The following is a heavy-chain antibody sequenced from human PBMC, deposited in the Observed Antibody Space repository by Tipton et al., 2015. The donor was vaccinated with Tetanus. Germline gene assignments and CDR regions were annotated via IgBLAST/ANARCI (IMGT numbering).Heavy chain of an antibody. CDR2: GVSSGRT. D-gene: IGHD1-14*01. J-gene: IGHJ4*02. V-gene: IGHV4-39*07. CDR1: GGSIDSSNYY. CDR3: ARGTGDY. Sequence: GLVKPSETLSLTCSVSGGSIDSSNYYWAWVRQPPGKGLEWLGSGVSSGRTYYNPSLKSRVTISVDTSKNQFSLKLSSVTAADTAVYYCARGTGDYWGQGTLVTVSS.